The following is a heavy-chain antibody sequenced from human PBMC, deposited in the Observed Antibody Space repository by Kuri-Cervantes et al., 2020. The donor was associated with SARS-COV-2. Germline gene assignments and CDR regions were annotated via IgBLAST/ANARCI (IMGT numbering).Heavy chain of an antibody. CDR1: GFTFSSYA. CDR2: ISYDGSNK. CDR3: ARGEYGMDV. Sequence: GGSLSLTCAASGFTFSSYAMHWVRQAPGKGLEWVAVISYDGSNKYYADSVKGRFTISRDNSKNTLYLQMNSLRAEDTAVYYCARGEYGMDVWGQGTTVTVSS. V-gene: IGHV3-30-3*01. J-gene: IGHJ6*02.